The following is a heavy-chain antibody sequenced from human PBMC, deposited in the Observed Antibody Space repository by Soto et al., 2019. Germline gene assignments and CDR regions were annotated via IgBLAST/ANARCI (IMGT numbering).Heavy chain of an antibody. CDR2: IWYDGSNQ. CDR1: GFTFSSYG. D-gene: IGHD3-22*01. J-gene: IGHJ4*02. CDR3: ARDFYDSGGYYRRQYYFDY. V-gene: IGHV3-33*01. Sequence: QVQLVESGGGVVQPGRSLRLSCAASGFTFSSYGMHWVRQAPGKGLEWVAVIWYDGSNQYYADSVKGRFTISRDNSKNTLYLQMNSLGAEDTAVYYCARDFYDSGGYYRRQYYFDYWGQGTLVTVSS.